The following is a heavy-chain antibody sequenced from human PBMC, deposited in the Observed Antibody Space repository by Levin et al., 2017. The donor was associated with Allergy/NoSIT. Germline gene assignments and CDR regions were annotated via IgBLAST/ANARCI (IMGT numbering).Heavy chain of an antibody. CDR3: VTDESGDEDFEY. J-gene: IGHJ4*02. D-gene: IGHD7-27*01. CDR1: GFILRTSD. V-gene: IGHV3-48*01. Sequence: GGSLRLSCAASGFILRTSDMNWVRQAPGKGLEWISFITKPSRTISYADSVKGRFTVSRDNAKNLLYLNMNSLRAEDTAVYYCVTDESGDEDFEYWGQGTLVTVSS. CDR2: ITKPSRTI.